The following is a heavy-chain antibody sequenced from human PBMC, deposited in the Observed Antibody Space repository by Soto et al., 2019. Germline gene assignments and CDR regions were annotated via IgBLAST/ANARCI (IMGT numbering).Heavy chain of an antibody. V-gene: IGHV4-39*01. J-gene: IGHJ6*02. CDR3: ARLDGNSADYYYGMDV. CDR1: GDSITSSSFC. Sequence: SETLSLTCTVSGDSITSSSFCWGWIRQPPGKGLEWIGTICYSGSTYYNPSLQSRVTMSVDTSKNQFSLKLSSVTAADTGVYYCARLDGNSADYYYGMDVWGRGTTVTVYS. D-gene: IGHD6-19*01. CDR2: ICYSGST.